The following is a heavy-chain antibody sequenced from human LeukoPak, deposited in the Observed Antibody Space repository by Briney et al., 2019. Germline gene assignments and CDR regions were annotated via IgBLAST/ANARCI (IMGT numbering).Heavy chain of an antibody. CDR3: ARTSGYFDY. D-gene: IGHD6-19*01. CDR2: TYYRSKWFN. Sequence: SQTLSVTCVISGDSVSSKSAAWNWIRQSPSRGLEWLGRTYYRSKWFNDYAVSVKGRITINPDTSKNQFSLQLNSVTPEDTAVYFCARTSGYFDYWGQGTLVTASS. V-gene: IGHV6-1*01. J-gene: IGHJ4*02. CDR1: GDSVSSKSAA.